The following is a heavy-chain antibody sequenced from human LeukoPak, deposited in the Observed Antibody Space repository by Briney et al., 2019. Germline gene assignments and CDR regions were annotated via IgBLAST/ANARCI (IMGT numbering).Heavy chain of an antibody. CDR2: ISYDGSNK. CDR3: ARDNWFDP. Sequence: PGGSLRLSCAASGFTFSSYAMHWVRQAPGKGLEWVSVISYDGSNKYYADSVKGRFTISRDNSKNTLYLQMNSLRPEDTAVYYCARDNWFDPWGQGTLVTVSS. CDR1: GFTFSSYA. J-gene: IGHJ5*02. V-gene: IGHV3-30-3*01.